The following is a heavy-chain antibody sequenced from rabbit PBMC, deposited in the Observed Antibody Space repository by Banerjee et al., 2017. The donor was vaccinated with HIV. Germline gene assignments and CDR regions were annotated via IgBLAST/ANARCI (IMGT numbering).Heavy chain of an antibody. D-gene: IGHD8-1*01. CDR2: IYTSSGTT. CDR1: GFDPSSYYY. J-gene: IGHJ4*01. V-gene: IGHV1S45*01. Sequence: QEQLVESGGGLVQPEGSLTLTCKASGFDPSSYYYMCWVRQAPGKGLEWIACIYTSSGTTYYASWAKGRFTISKTSSTTVTLQMTSLTAADTTTYFCARDLGGSSDLWGPGTLVTVS. CDR3: ARDLGGSSDL.